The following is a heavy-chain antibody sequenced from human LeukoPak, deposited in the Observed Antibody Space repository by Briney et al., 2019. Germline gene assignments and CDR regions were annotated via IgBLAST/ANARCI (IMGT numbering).Heavy chain of an antibody. J-gene: IGHJ5*02. Sequence: ASVKVSCKASGYTFTGYFMHWVRQAPGQGLEWMGWINPNSGGTNYAQKFQGRVTMTRDTSISTAYMELSRLRSDDTAVYYCARDVRDYDILTGRGWFDPWGQGTLVTVSS. V-gene: IGHV1-2*02. CDR2: INPNSGGT. D-gene: IGHD3-9*01. CDR3: ARDVRDYDILTGRGWFDP. CDR1: GYTFTGYF.